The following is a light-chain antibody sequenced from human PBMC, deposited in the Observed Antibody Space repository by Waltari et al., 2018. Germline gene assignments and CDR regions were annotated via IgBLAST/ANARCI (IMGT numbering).Light chain of an antibody. Sequence: EVVLTQSPGTLSLSPGERATLSCRASEIVRRAFIWYQQKPGQAPRLLIYDTSTRATGVPDRFSGSGSGTDFSLTISRLEPEDSAVYFCQHNVRLPVTFGQGTKVEIK. CDR2: DTS. CDR3: QHNVRLPVT. CDR1: EIVRRAF. V-gene: IGKV3-20*01. J-gene: IGKJ1*01.